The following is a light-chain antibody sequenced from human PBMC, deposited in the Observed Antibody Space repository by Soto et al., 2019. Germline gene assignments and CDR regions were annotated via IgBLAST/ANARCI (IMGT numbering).Light chain of an antibody. J-gene: IGKJ1*01. CDR3: QQYGSSPPT. Sequence: ENVLAQSPGTLSLSPGEGASLSCRASQSVSSSYLAWYQQKPGQAPRLLIYGASSRATGIPDRFSGSGSGTDFTLTISRLEPEDFAVYYCQQYGSSPPTFGQGTKVDIK. CDR2: GAS. V-gene: IGKV3-20*01. CDR1: QSVSSSY.